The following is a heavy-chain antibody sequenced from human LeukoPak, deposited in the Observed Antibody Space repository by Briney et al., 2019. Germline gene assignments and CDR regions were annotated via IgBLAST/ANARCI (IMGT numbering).Heavy chain of an antibody. CDR1: GGSISSGGYY. CDR2: IYHSGST. Sequence: PSETLSLTCTVSGGSISSGGYYWSWIRQPPGKGLEWIGYIYHSGSTYYNPSLKSRVTISVDRSKDQFSLKLSSVTAADTAVYYCASSDIEKSGSYYHWGQGTLVTVSS. CDR3: ASSDIEKSGSYYH. J-gene: IGHJ5*02. V-gene: IGHV4-30-2*01. D-gene: IGHD1-26*01.